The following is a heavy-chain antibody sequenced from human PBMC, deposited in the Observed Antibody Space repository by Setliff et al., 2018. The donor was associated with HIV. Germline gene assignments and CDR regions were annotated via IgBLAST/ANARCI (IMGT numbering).Heavy chain of an antibody. V-gene: IGHV4-39*01. J-gene: IGHJ4*02. CDR2: IHFSGTT. CDR3: ARPSLGIGGGSIFDL. CDR1: GGFSISNTDY. D-gene: IGHD3-3*01. Sequence: SETLFLTCTVSGGFSISNTDYWGWIRQSPGKGLEWIGNIHFSGTTYYNPSLKSRVTMFVATSKQQFFLSLASVTAADTALYYCARPSLGIGGGSIFDLWGQGLLVTVSS.